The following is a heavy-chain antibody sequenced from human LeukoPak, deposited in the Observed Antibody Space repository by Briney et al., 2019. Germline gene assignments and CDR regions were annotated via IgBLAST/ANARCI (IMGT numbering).Heavy chain of an antibody. Sequence: GASVKVSCKASGGTFSSYAISWVRQAPGQGLEWMGRIIPILGIANYAQKFQGRVTITADKSTSTAYIELSSLRSEDTAVYYCARDGSDYGSGTYHPAYWGQGTLVTVSS. CDR3: ARDGSDYGSGTYHPAY. CDR1: GGTFSSYA. J-gene: IGHJ4*02. D-gene: IGHD3-10*01. CDR2: IIPILGIA. V-gene: IGHV1-69*04.